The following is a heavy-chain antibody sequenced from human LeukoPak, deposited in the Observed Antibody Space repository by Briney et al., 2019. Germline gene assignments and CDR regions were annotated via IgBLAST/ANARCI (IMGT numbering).Heavy chain of an antibody. CDR1: GFTFSSYS. Sequence: PGGSLRLSCAASGFTFSSYSMNWVRQAPGKGLEWVSSISSSSSYIYYADSVKGRFTISRDNAKNSLYLQMNSLRAEDTAVYYCAKDRLWFGELYPSGVLWDWGQGTLVTVSS. D-gene: IGHD3-10*01. CDR3: AKDRLWFGELYPSGVLWD. J-gene: IGHJ4*02. CDR2: ISSSSSYI. V-gene: IGHV3-21*01.